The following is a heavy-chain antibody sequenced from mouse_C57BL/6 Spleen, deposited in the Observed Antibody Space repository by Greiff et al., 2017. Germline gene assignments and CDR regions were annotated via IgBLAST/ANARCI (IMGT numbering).Heavy chain of an antibody. J-gene: IGHJ2*01. V-gene: IGHV1-22*01. CDR1: GYTFTDYN. CDR3: ARPSETAQASYFDY. Sequence: VQLQQSGPELVKPGASVKMSCKASGYTFTDYNMHWVKQSHGKSLEWIGYINPNNGGTSYNQKFKGKATLTVNQSSSTAYMELRSLTSEDSAVYYCARPSETAQASYFDYWGQGTTLTVSS. D-gene: IGHD3-2*02. CDR2: INPNNGGT.